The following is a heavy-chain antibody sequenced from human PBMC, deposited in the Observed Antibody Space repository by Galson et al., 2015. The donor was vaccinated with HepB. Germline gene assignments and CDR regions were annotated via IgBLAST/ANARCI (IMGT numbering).Heavy chain of an antibody. CDR1: GFTFSSYG. Sequence: SLRLSCAASGFTFSSYGMHWVRQTPGKGLEWVAVISYDGSIKDYADFVKGRFTISRDNSKNRLNLQMNSLRREDTAVYYCARRAMVFDGFDIWGQGTMVTVSS. CDR3: ARRAMVFDGFDI. J-gene: IGHJ3*02. D-gene: IGHD2-8*01. CDR2: ISYDGSIK. V-gene: IGHV3-30*03.